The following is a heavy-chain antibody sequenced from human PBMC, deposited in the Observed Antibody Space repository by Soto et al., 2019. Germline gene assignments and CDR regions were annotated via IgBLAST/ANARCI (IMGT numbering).Heavy chain of an antibody. D-gene: IGHD2-2*01. V-gene: IGHV3-23*01. J-gene: IGHJ6*02. CDR2: INGNGDST. Sequence: PGGSLRLSCAASGFTFSSCATSWVRQAPGKGLEWVSAINGNGDSTWYADSVKGRFTISRDNSKNTLYLQMNSLRAEDTAVYYCTRVAVPAALSSWYYYYGMDVWGQGTTVSVSS. CDR3: TRVAVPAALSSWYYYYGMDV. CDR1: GFTFSSCA.